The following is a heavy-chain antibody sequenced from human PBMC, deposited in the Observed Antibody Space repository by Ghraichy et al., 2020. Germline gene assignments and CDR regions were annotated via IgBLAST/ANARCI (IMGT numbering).Heavy chain of an antibody. D-gene: IGHD3-16*02. J-gene: IGHJ6*02. V-gene: IGHV3-15*07. CDR3: TTVELSYHYYGLDV. CDR2: IKSKSDGGTT. CDR1: GLSFSHAR. Sequence: GGSLRLSCAASGLSFSHARMNWVRQAPGKGLEWVGRIKSKSDGGTTDYAAPVKGRFTISRDESKNTLYLQLYSLKTEDTAVYYCTTVELSYHYYGLDVWGQGTTVTVSS.